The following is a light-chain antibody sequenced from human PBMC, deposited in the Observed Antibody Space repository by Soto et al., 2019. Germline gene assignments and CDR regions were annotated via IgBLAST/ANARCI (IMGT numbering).Light chain of an antibody. CDR2: GVS. V-gene: IGLV2-8*01. CDR1: SGDVGAYHP. CDR3: SSYAGSNTPVV. J-gene: IGLJ2*01. Sequence: QSVLTQPPSASGSPGQSVTISCTGSSGDVGAYHPVSWYQQHPGTAPKLIIYGVSKRPSGVPDRFSGSTSGNTASLAVSGLQAEDAADYYGSSYAGSNTPVVFGGGTKLTVL.